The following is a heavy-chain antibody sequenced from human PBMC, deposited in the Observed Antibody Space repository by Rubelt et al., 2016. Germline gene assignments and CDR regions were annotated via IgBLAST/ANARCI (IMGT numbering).Heavy chain of an antibody. Sequence: QVQLQESGPGLVKPSETLSLTCAVSGGSISTYYWSWIRQPPGKGLEWIGYIYYSGSANYNPSLKSRVNISVDTSKNQFSRSLTSVTATDTAVYYCARHESAGSSWPFDDWGQGTQVTVSS. CDR2: IYYSGSA. V-gene: IGHV4-59*08. CDR1: GGSISTYY. D-gene: IGHD6-13*01. J-gene: IGHJ4*02. CDR3: ARHESAGSSWPFDD.